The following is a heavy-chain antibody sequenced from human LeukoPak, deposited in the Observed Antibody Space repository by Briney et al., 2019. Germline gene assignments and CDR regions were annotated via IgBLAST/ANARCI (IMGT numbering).Heavy chain of an antibody. CDR1: GFIFSSYG. Sequence: PGGSLRLSCAASGFIFSSYGMHWVRQAPGKGLEWVAVISYDGSDKWYADSVKGRFTISRDNSKNTLYLQMNSLRVEDTAVYYCAKDQRVAATLVGFDYWGQGTLVTVSS. CDR2: ISYDGSDK. V-gene: IGHV3-30*18. D-gene: IGHD2-15*01. CDR3: AKDQRVAATLVGFDY. J-gene: IGHJ4*02.